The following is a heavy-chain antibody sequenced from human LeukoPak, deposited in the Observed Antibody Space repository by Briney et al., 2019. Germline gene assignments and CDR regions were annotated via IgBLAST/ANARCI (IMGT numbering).Heavy chain of an antibody. V-gene: IGHV1-69*13. Sequence: ASVKVSCKASGGTFSSYAISWVRQAPGQGLEWMGGIIPIFGTANYAQKFQGRVTITADDSTSTAYMELSSLRSEDTAVYYCARGPYSYGTDEAFDIWGQGTMVTVSS. CDR2: IIPIFGTA. J-gene: IGHJ3*02. CDR3: ARGPYSYGTDEAFDI. D-gene: IGHD5-18*01. CDR1: GGTFSSYA.